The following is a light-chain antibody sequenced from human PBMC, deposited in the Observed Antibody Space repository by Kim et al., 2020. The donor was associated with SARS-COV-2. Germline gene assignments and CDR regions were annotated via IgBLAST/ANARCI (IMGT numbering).Light chain of an antibody. V-gene: IGKV1-9*01. J-gene: IGKJ4*01. CDR3: QQLYNYPLT. CDR1: QSISSY. Sequence: AAIGERVIITRRASQSISSYVAWYQKKTGKAPTLRIYAAATLKSGVPTRCSGSGSGTDITNTISSLRPEDLSNNSCQQLYNYPLTFGGGSKVDIK. CDR2: AAA.